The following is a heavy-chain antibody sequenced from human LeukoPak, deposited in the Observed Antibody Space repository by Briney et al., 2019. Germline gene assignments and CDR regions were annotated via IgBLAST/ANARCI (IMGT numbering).Heavy chain of an antibody. Sequence: ASVKVSCKASGYTFTSYDFNWLRQATGQGPEWMGWMNPNSGATGYAQKFQGRVTMTRSASINTAYMELRSLRSDDTAVYYCARDSKWFINDYYYGMDVWGQGTTVTVSS. CDR1: GYTFTSYD. V-gene: IGHV1-8*01. CDR3: ARDSKWFINDYYYGMDV. CDR2: MNPNSGAT. J-gene: IGHJ6*02. D-gene: IGHD3-22*01.